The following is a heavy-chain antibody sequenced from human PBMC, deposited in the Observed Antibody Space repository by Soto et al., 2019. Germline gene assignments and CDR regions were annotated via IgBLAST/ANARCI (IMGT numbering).Heavy chain of an antibody. J-gene: IGHJ4*02. Sequence: EVQLLESGGGLVQPGGSLRLSCAASGFTFSSYAMSWVRQAPGKGLEWVSTISGGADSTYYADSVKGRFTISRDNSKNTLWLQMNSLRAEDTAVYYCAKDSSAYCGGDCYGDFDYWGQGTLFTVSS. CDR2: ISGGADST. CDR1: GFTFSSYA. V-gene: IGHV3-23*01. CDR3: AKDSSAYCGGDCYGDFDY. D-gene: IGHD2-21*02.